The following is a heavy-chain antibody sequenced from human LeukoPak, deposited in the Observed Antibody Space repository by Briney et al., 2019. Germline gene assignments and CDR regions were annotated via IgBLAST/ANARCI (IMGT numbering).Heavy chain of an antibody. J-gene: IGHJ5*02. CDR2: IHSDGSRS. V-gene: IGHV3-74*01. Sequence: PGGPLRLSCAASGFIFSIYWMHWMRHAPGKALVGVSRIHSDGSRSSYADSVKGRFTISRDNAKNTLYLQMNSLRDEDTAVYYCARAKYSSGYYGFDPWGQGTLVTVSS. D-gene: IGHD3-22*01. CDR3: ARAKYSSGYYGFDP. CDR1: GFIFSIYW.